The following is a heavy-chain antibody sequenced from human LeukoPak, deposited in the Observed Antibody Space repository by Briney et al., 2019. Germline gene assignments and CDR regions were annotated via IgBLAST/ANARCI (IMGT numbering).Heavy chain of an antibody. CDR1: GGSITNYY. V-gene: IGHV4-4*07. CDR2: KSVSGHT. J-gene: IGHJ6*04. D-gene: IGHD4/OR15-4a*01. Sequence: SETLSLTCTISGGSITNYYWNWIRQSAGKGLEWIGRKSVSGHTNYRSSLESRVTMSVDTSKNQFSLRLTSVTTADTAVYYCVRVSRIDYGANPEGDVWGKGITVIVSS. CDR3: VRVSRIDYGANPEGDV.